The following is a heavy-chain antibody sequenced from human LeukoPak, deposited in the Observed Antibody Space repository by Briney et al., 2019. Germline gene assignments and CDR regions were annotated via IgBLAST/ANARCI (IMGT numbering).Heavy chain of an antibody. CDR3: SKDRLDSSGWYFAD. V-gene: IGHV3-66*01. D-gene: IGHD6-19*01. Sequence: GGSLRLSCAASGFTVSNNYMRWVRQAPGKGLEWVSLIYSGGSTYYADSVKGRFIISRDNSKNTLYLQMNSLRAEDTAVYYCSKDRLDSSGWYFADWGQGTLVTVSS. CDR2: IYSGGST. CDR1: GFTVSNNY. J-gene: IGHJ4*02.